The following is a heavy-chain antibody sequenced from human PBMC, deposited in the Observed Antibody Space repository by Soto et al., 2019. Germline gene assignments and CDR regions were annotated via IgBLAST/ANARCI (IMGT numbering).Heavy chain of an antibody. J-gene: IGHJ6*03. V-gene: IGHV1-18*04. CDR3: ARMVRGSKIDYYYYMDV. D-gene: IGHD3-10*01. CDR2: ISASNGDT. CDR1: GYTFTNHG. Sequence: QVELVQSGVEVKKPGASVKVSCKASGYTFTNHGLSWVRQAPGQGLEWMGWISASNGDTNYAQKFLDRVTVTTDTSTSTGYMELRSLKSEDTAVYYCARMVRGSKIDYYYYMDVWGKGTTVIVSS.